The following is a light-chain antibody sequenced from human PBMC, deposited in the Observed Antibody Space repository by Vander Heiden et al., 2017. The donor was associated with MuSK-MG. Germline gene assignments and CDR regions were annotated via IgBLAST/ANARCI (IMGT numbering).Light chain of an antibody. CDR3: QSYDSSLSGVV. Sequence: QSVLTQPPSVSGAPGQRVTISCTGSSSHIGAGYAVRWYQQLPGTAPNLLIYGNSNRPSGVPDRFSGSKSGTSASLAITGLQAEDEADYYCQSYDSSLSGVVFGGGTKLTVL. J-gene: IGLJ2*01. CDR1: SSHIGAGYA. V-gene: IGLV1-40*01. CDR2: GNS.